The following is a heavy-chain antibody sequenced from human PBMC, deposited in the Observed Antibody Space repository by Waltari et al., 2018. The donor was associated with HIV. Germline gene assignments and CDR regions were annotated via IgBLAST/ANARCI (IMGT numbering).Heavy chain of an antibody. V-gene: IGHV3-74*01. D-gene: IGHD3-9*01. CDR3: ARDLVVLRYFDWLSTYFDY. CDR2: IKSDGTIT. Sequence: EVQLVESGGGLVQRGGPLRLSCADSGFTFSSYWLHWVGQAPGKGLVWVSRIKSDGTITTYADSVKGRFTISRDNAKNTLFLQMNSLRAEDTAIYYCARDLVVLRYFDWLSTYFDYWGQGTLVTVSS. J-gene: IGHJ4*02. CDR1: GFTFSSYW.